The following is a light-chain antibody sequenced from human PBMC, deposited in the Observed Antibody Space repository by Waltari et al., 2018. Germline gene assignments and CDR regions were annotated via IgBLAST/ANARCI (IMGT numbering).Light chain of an antibody. J-gene: IGKJ3*01. V-gene: IGKV1-17*01. CDR3: LQHNTYPFT. Sequence: IQMTQSPSSLSASVGDRVTITCRASQGIRSDLGWYQQKPGKAPKRLIFAASSLLSGVPSRFSGSGSGTEFTLTISSLQPEDFATYYCLQHNTYPFTFGPGTKVDIK. CDR1: QGIRSD. CDR2: AAS.